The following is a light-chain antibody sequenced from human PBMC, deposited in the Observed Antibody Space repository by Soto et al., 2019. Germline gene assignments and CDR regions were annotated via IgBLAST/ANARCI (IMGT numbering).Light chain of an antibody. Sequence: QSVLTQSASVSGSPGQSITISCTGTSSDIGRYNLVSWYQQHPGKAPKLIIYEDIERPSGVSDRFSGSKSGNTASLTISGLQTEDEADYYCCSYAGGASVVFGGGTKLTVL. CDR2: EDI. J-gene: IGLJ2*01. CDR1: SSDIGRYNL. CDR3: CSYAGGASVV. V-gene: IGLV2-23*01.